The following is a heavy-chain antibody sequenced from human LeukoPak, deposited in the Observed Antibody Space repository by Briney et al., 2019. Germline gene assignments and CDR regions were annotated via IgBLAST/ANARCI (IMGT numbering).Heavy chain of an antibody. CDR2: FYYTGST. CDR1: GAPISSYY. V-gene: IGHV4-59*01. Sequence: PSETLSLTCSVSGAPISSYYWSWLRQPPGKGLEWIGYFYYTGSTNYNPSLKSRLIISVDTSKNQFSLKLSSVTAADTAVYYCARHYGPWGQGTLVTVSS. J-gene: IGHJ5*02. D-gene: IGHD3-16*01. CDR3: ARHYGP.